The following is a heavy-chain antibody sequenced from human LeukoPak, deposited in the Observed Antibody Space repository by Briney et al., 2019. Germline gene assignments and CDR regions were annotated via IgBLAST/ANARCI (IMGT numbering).Heavy chain of an antibody. CDR1: GYSISSGYQ. Sequence: PSETLSLTCAVSGYSISSGYQWAWIRQPPGKGLEWIGTVYHSGSAYYKASLKSRVTISVDKSKNQFSLRLTSVTAADTAVYYCARFGLGITKGDHWGQGTLVTVSS. CDR3: ARFGLGITKGDH. CDR2: VYHSGSA. D-gene: IGHD3-16*01. J-gene: IGHJ4*02. V-gene: IGHV4-38-2*01.